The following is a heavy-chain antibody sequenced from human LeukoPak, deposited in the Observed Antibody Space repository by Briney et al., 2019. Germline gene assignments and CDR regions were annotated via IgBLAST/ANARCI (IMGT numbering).Heavy chain of an antibody. Sequence: ASVKVSCKASGGTFSSYAISWVRQAPGQGLEWMGGIIPIFGTANYAQKFQGRVTITADKSTSTAYMELSSLRSEDTAVYYCARELQLARFDYWGRGTLVTVSS. D-gene: IGHD6-13*01. CDR2: IIPIFGTA. CDR3: ARELQLARFDY. J-gene: IGHJ4*02. CDR1: GGTFSSYA. V-gene: IGHV1-69*06.